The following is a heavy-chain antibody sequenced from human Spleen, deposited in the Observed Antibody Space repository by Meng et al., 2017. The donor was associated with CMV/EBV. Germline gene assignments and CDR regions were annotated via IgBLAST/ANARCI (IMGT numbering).Heavy chain of an antibody. J-gene: IGHJ5*02. CDR2: ISSSSSYI. D-gene: IGHD6-6*01. CDR3: ARGAARTRYNWFDP. V-gene: IGHV3-21*01. CDR1: GFTFSSYS. Sequence: GGSLRLSCAASGFTFSSYSMNWVRQAPGKGLEWVSPISSSSSYIYYADSVKGRFTISRDNAKNSLYLQMNSLRAEDTAVYYCARGAARTRYNWFDPWGQGTLVTVSS.